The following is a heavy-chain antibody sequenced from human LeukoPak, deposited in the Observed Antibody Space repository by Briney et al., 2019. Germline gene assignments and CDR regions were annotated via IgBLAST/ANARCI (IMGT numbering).Heavy chain of an antibody. Sequence: PGGSLRLSCAASGFTFSSYEMNWVRQAPGKGLEWVSYISSSGSTIYYADSVKGRFTISRDNAKNSLYLQMNSLRAEDTAVYHCARGHSSSWYRLGWFDPWGQGTLVTVSS. CDR3: ARGHSSSWYRLGWFDP. V-gene: IGHV3-48*03. CDR2: ISSSGSTI. J-gene: IGHJ5*02. D-gene: IGHD6-13*01. CDR1: GFTFSSYE.